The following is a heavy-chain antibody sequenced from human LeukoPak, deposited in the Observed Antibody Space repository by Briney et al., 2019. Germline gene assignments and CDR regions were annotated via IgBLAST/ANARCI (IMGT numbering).Heavy chain of an antibody. J-gene: IGHJ3*02. CDR2: INPGDSDT. D-gene: IGHD3-3*01. CDR1: GYSFTCYW. V-gene: IGHV5-51*01. Sequence: GESLKISFKGSGYSFTCYWIGWVGQMPGKGLEWMGIINPGDSDTRCSPSFQGQVTISADKSISTAYLQWSSLKASDTAMYYCARSLSYYDFWSGYGDDAFDIWGQGTMVTASS. CDR3: ARSLSYYDFWSGYGDDAFDI.